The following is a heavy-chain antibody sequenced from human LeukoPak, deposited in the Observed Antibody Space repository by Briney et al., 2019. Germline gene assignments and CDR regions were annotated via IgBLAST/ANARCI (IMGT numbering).Heavy chain of an antibody. V-gene: IGHV4-59*01. CDR3: AREHRDYSDSSGFYGSDY. CDR2: IYYSGST. Sequence: PSETLSLTCAVSGGSISSYYWSWLRQPPGKGLEWIGYIYYSGSTNYNPSLKSRVTISVDTSRNQFSLKLSSVTAADTAVYFCAREHRDYSDSSGFYGSDYWGQGTMVTVSS. D-gene: IGHD3-22*01. J-gene: IGHJ4*02. CDR1: GGSISSYY.